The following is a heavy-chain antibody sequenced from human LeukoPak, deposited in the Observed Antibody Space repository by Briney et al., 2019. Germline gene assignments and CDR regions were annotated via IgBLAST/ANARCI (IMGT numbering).Heavy chain of an antibody. CDR2: IYYSGST. J-gene: IGHJ6*03. D-gene: IGHD3-10*01. V-gene: IGHV4-59*01. CDR3: ARERPHYYGSGSYYGDYYYYYYMDV. Sequence: KPSETLSLTCTVSGGSISSYYWSWIRQPPGKGLEWIGYIYYSGSTNYNPSLKSRVTISVDTSKNQCSLKLSSVNAADTAVYYCARERPHYYGSGSYYGDYYYYYYMDVWGKGTTVTVSS. CDR1: GGSISSYY.